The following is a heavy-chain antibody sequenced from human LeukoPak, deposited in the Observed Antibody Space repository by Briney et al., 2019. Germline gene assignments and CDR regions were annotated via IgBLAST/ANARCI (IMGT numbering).Heavy chain of an antibody. CDR1: GFTFSSYG. D-gene: IGHD2-21*01. CDR2: ISSSGSTI. CDR3: AKAPVTSCRGAYCYPFDS. Sequence: PGGSLRLSCAASGFTFSSYGMNWVRQAPGKGLEWVSYISSSGSTIYYADSVKGRFTISRDNAKNSLYLQMNSLRAEDAAVYFCAKAPVTSCRGAYCYPFDSWGQGTLVTVSS. V-gene: IGHV3-48*03. J-gene: IGHJ4*02.